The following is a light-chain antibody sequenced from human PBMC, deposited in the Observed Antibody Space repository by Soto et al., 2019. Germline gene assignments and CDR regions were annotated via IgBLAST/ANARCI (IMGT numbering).Light chain of an antibody. J-gene: IGLJ3*02. Sequence: QPVLTQSSSASASLGSSVKLTCTLSSGHSTYIIAWHQQQPGKAPRYLMNLEGSGRYNRGSGVPDCFSGSSSGADRYLTISNLQFEDEADYYCETWDSNTRVFGGGTKVTVL. CDR2: LEGSGRY. V-gene: IGLV4-60*02. CDR1: SGHSTYI. CDR3: ETWDSNTRV.